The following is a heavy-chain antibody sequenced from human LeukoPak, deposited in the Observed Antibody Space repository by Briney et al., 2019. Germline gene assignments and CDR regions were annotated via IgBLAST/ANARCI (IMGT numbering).Heavy chain of an antibody. V-gene: IGHV1-2*02. Sequence: GASVKVSCKASGYTFTDYYMHWVRQAPGQGLEWMGLINPNSGGTNYAQKFQGRVTMTRDTSISTAYMELGGLRSDDTAVYYCARGSTRSYFRMDVWGKGTTVTISS. D-gene: IGHD3-10*01. J-gene: IGHJ6*04. CDR1: GYTFTDYY. CDR3: ARGSTRSYFRMDV. CDR2: INPNSGGT.